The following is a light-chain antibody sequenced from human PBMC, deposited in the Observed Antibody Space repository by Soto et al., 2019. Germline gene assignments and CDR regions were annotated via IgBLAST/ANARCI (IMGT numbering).Light chain of an antibody. CDR3: QQSYSTPRT. Sequence: DIQMTQSPSSLSASAGDRVTITCRASQSISSYLNWYQQKPGKAPKLLIYAASSLQSGVPSRFSGSGSGTDFTLTISSLQPEDFATYYCQQSYSTPRTFGQGTKVDIK. J-gene: IGKJ1*01. V-gene: IGKV1-39*01. CDR2: AAS. CDR1: QSISSY.